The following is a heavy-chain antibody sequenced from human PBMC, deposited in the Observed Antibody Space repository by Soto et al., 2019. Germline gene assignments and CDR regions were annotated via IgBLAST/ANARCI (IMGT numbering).Heavy chain of an antibody. CDR3: ARRRGFPYYYGMAV. Sequence: QLQLQESGSGLVKPSQTLSLTCAVSGGSISSGGYSWSWIRQPPGKGLEWIGYIYHSGSTYYNPSLNSRVTISVDRSKNQFSLQLRSVTAADPAVYYCARRRGFPYYYGMAVWGQGTTVTVSS. V-gene: IGHV4-30-2*01. CDR1: GGSISSGGYS. CDR2: IYHSGST. J-gene: IGHJ6*02. D-gene: IGHD5-12*01.